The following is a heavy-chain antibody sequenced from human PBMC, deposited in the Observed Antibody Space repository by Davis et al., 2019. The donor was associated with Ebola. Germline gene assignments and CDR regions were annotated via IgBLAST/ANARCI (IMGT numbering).Heavy chain of an antibody. J-gene: IGHJ4*02. V-gene: IGHV3-23*01. Sequence: GESLKISCAASGFTFSSYAMSWVRQAPGKGLEWVSAISGSGDSTYYADSVKGRFTISRDNSKNTLYLQMNSLRAEDAAVYYCAKESQWVVYFDYWGQGTLVTASS. CDR2: ISGSGDST. CDR1: GFTFSSYA. D-gene: IGHD6-19*01. CDR3: AKESQWVVYFDY.